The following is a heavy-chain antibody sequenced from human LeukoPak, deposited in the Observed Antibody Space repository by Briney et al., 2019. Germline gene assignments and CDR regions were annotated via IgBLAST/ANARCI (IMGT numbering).Heavy chain of an antibody. CDR1: GGSISGYY. J-gene: IGHJ4*02. Sequence: SETLSLTCTVSGGSISGYYWSWIRQPPGKGLEWIGYIYYSGSTNYNPSPKSRLTISVDTSKNQFSLKLSSGTAADTAVYYCTRHVWFGELTEFGYWGQRTLVTVPS. CDR3: TRHVWFGELTEFGY. V-gene: IGHV4-59*08. CDR2: IYYSGST. D-gene: IGHD3-10*01.